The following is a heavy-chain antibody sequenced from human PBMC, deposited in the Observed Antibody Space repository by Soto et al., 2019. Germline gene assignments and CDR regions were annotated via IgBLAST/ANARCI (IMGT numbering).Heavy chain of an antibody. V-gene: IGHV3-23*01. D-gene: IGHD3-3*01. CDR2: INGSGGST. Sequence: PGGSLRLSCAGSGFTFSSYAMSWVRQAPGKGLEWVSAINGSGGSTYYADSVKGRFTISRDNSKNTLYLQMKSLRAEDTAVYYCAKAFRFLEWLSYNPLDYWGQGTLVTVSS. J-gene: IGHJ4*02. CDR1: GFTFSSYA. CDR3: AKAFRFLEWLSYNPLDY.